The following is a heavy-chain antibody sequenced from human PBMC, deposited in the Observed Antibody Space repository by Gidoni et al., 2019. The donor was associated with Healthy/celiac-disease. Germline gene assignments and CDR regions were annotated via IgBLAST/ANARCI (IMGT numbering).Heavy chain of an antibody. J-gene: IGHJ4*02. CDR3: ARAPRGLYSGSYYYFDY. D-gene: IGHD1-26*01. CDR2: IYYSGST. V-gene: IGHV4-59*01. Sequence: QVQLQESGPGLVKSSETLSLTCTVSGGSISSYYWSWIRQPPGKGLEWIGYIYYSGSTNYNPSLKSRVTISVDTSKTQFSLRLTSVTAADTAVYYCARAPRGLYSGSYYYFDYWGQGTLVTVSS. CDR1: GGSISSYY.